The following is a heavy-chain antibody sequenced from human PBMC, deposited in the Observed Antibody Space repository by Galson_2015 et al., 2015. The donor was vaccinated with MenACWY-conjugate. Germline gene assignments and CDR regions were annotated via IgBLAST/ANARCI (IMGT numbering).Heavy chain of an antibody. CDR2: IYPGDSDT. CDR1: GYTFTSYG. D-gene: IGHD3-10*01. V-gene: IGHV5-51*01. Sequence: KVSCKASGYTFTSYGISWVRQAPGQGLEWMGIIYPGDSDTRYSPSFQGQVTISADKSISTAYLQWSSLKASDTAMYYCARSMTGITMDDAFDIWGQGTMVTVSS. CDR3: ARSMTGITMDDAFDI. J-gene: IGHJ3*02.